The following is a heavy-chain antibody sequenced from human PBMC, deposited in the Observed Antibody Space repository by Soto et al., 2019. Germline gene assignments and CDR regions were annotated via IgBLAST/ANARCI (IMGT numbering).Heavy chain of an antibody. CDR1: GGSISGYY. CDR3: ARFVAVTYAFDI. CDR2: ISYSGVT. Sequence: SETLALTWTIAGGSISGYYWGWIRQPPGKGLEWIGYISYSGVTNYNPSLKSRVTISVDTSKNQFSLKLTSVTAADTAVYYCARFVAVTYAFDIWGQGTMVTVSS. D-gene: IGHD4-17*01. J-gene: IGHJ3*02. V-gene: IGHV4-59*01.